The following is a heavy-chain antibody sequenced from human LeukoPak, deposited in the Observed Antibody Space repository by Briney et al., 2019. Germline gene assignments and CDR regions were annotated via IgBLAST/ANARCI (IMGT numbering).Heavy chain of an antibody. V-gene: IGHV4-39*01. D-gene: IGHD2-2*02. Sequence: PSETLSLTCTVSGGSISSSSYYWGWIRQPPGKGLEWIGSMYYSGSTNYIPSVKSRVTISADTSRNQFSLNLSSVTAADTAVYYCYTTSGGRPHWGQGTLVTVSS. CDR3: YTTSGGRPH. J-gene: IGHJ4*02. CDR1: GGSISSSSYY. CDR2: MYYSGST.